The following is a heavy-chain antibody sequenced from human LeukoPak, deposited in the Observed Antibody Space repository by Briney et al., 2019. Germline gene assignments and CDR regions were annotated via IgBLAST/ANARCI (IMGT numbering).Heavy chain of an antibody. CDR1: GFTFSSYA. V-gene: IGHV3-30-3*01. D-gene: IGHD3-3*01. CDR2: ISYDGSNK. CDR3: ARDQGVTIFGVVIIRREGRYYGMDV. J-gene: IGHJ6*02. Sequence: GGSLRLSCAASGFTFSSYAMHWVRQAPGKGLEWVAVISYDGSNKYYADSVKGRFTISRDNSKNTLYLQMNSLRAEDTAVYYCARDQGVTIFGVVIIRREGRYYGMDVWGQGTTVTVSS.